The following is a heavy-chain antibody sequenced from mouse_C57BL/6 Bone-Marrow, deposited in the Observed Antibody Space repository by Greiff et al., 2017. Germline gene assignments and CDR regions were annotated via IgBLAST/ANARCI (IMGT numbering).Heavy chain of an antibody. CDR3: ATGTNY. CDR1: GYTFTSYW. V-gene: IGHV1-74*01. Sequence: QVQLKQPGAELVKPGASVKVSCKASGYTFTSYWMHWVKQRPGQGLEWIGRIHPSDSATTYNQKFKGKATLTVDKSSSTAYMQLSSLTSEASAVYYCATGTNYWCQGPTLTGSS. D-gene: IGHD4-1*01. CDR2: IHPSDSAT. J-gene: IGHJ2*01.